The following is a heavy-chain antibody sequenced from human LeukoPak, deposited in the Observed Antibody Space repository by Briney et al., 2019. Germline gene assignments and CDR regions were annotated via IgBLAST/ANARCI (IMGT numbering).Heavy chain of an antibody. CDR3: ARGGTLPLRPDDY. V-gene: IGHV1-46*03. D-gene: IGHD3-16*01. J-gene: IGHJ4*02. CDR2: INPSRGST. Sequence: GASVKVSCKASGYTFTSYDINWLRQAPGQGLEWMGIINPSRGSTSYPQKFQGRVTMTRDTSTSTVYMELSSLTSEDTAVYFCARGGTLPLRPDDYWGQGTLVTVSS. CDR1: GYTFTSYD.